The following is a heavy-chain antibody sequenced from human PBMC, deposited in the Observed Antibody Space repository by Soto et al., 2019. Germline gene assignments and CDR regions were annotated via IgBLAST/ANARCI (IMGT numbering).Heavy chain of an antibody. V-gene: IGHV3-66*01. J-gene: IGHJ6*03. CDR2: IYSGGST. CDR3: ARDASGYYDFWSGYYPLYYYYMDV. D-gene: IGHD3-3*01. CDR1: GFTISSNY. Sequence: PGGSLRLSCAASGFTISSNYMSWVRQAPGKGLEWVSVIYSGGSTYYADSVKGRFTISRDNSKNTLYLQMNGLRAEDTAVYYCARDASGYYDFWSGYYPLYYYYMDVWGKGTTVTVSS.